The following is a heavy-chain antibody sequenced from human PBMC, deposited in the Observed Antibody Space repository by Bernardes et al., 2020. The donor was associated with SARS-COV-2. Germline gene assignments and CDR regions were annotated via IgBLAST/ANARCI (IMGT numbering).Heavy chain of an antibody. Sequence: LALTCTVSGASLNSGNYYWSWIRQPAGKGLEYIGRFHTGQGTRYNPSLESRVTISIDTSKSQFSLELNSVTAADRGVYYCALTSVVPWDFDVWGPGTMVTVSS. CDR2: FHTGQGT. CDR3: ALTSVVPWDFDV. J-gene: IGHJ3*01. V-gene: IGHV4-61*02. CDR1: GASLNSGNYY. D-gene: IGHD4-17*01.